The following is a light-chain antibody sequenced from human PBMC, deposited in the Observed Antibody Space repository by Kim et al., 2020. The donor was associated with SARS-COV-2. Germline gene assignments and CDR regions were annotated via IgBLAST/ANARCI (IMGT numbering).Light chain of an antibody. J-gene: IGKJ4*01. CDR2: GAS. V-gene: IGKV1-39*01. Sequence: DIQMTQSPPSLSASVGDRVTITCRAGQSINNFLNWYQHKPGKAPKLLIYGASTLQNGVPSRFSGSGSGTDFILTISSLQPEDFATYFCQQSYRIHVPTFGGGTKVEIK. CDR3: QQSYRIHVPT. CDR1: QSINNF.